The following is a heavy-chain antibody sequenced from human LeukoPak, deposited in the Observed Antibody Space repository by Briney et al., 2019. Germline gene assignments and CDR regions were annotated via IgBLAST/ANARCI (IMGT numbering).Heavy chain of an antibody. CDR3: ARAENKEMATSHYGMDV. CDR2: MNPNSGNT. V-gene: IGHV1-8*01. CDR1: GYTFTSYD. Sequence: GASVKVSCKASGYTFTSYDINCVRQATGQGLEWMGWMNPNSGNTGYAQKFQGRVTMTRNTSISTAYMELSSLRSEDTAVYYCARAENKEMATSHYGMDVWGQGTTVTVSS. D-gene: IGHD5-24*01. J-gene: IGHJ6*02.